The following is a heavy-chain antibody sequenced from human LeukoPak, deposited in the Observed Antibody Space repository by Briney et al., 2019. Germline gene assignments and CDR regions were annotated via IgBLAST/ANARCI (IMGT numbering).Heavy chain of an antibody. D-gene: IGHD2-15*01. CDR2: IYYSGST. V-gene: IGHV4-59*08. CDR3: ATLTYCSGGSCFPKYFHH. CDR1: GGSISSYY. J-gene: IGHJ1*01. Sequence: PSETLSLTCTVSGGSISSYYWSWIRQPPGKGLEWIGYIYYSGSTNHNPSLKSRVTISVDTSKNQFSLKLSSVTAADTAVYYCATLTYCSGGSCFPKYFHHWGQGTLVAVSS.